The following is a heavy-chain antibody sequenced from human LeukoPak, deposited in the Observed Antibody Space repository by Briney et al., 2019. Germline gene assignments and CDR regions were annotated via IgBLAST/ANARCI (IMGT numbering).Heavy chain of an antibody. J-gene: IGHJ4*02. CDR2: IWYDGSNK. V-gene: IGHV3-33*01. CDR1: GFTFSSYG. Sequence: PGGSLRLSCAASGFTFSSYGMRWVRQAPGRGLEGVAVIWYDGSNKYYADSVKGRFTISRDNSKNTLYLQMNSLRAEDTAVYYCARDLIAAAKGFDYWGQGTLVTVSS. D-gene: IGHD6-13*01. CDR3: ARDLIAAAKGFDY.